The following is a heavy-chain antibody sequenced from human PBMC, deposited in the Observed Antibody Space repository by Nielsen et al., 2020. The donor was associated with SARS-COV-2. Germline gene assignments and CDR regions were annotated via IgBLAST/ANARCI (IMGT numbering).Heavy chain of an antibody. Sequence: GGSLRLSCAASGFTFSSYEMNWVRQAPGKGLEWVSYISKSYTPIDYADSVKGRFTISRDNARNSLYLQMNGLRAEDTAVYYCVRKDTSMGFYYYGMDVWGRGTTVTVSS. D-gene: IGHD5-18*01. CDR3: VRKDTSMGFYYYGMDV. CDR1: GFTFSSYE. CDR2: ISKSYTPI. V-gene: IGHV3-48*03. J-gene: IGHJ6*02.